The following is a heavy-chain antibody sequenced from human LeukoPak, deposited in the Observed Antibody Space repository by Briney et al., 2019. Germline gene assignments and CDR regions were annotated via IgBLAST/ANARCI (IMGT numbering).Heavy chain of an antibody. CDR2: IYNSGHT. CDR3: ASAAVTTSRYFQH. J-gene: IGHJ1*01. D-gene: IGHD4-17*01. CDR1: GGSISSYY. V-gene: IGHV4-59*01. Sequence: KPSETLSLTCTVSGGSISSYYWSWIRQPPGKGLEWIGYIYNSGHTNYNPSLKSRVAISEDTSKNQLSLKLSSVTAADTAVYYCASAAVTTSRYFQHWGQGTLVTVSS.